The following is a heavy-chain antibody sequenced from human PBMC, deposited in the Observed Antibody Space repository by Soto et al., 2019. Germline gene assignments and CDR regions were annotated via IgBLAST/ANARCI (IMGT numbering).Heavy chain of an antibody. D-gene: IGHD6-19*01. CDR1: GYTFTGYY. CDR3: ARDLRGQWLADYYYCGMDV. Sequence: ASVKVSCKASGYTFTGYYMHWVRQAPGQGLEWMGWINPNSGGTNYAQKFKGWVTMTRDTSISTAYMELSRLRSDDTAVYYCARDLRGQWLADYYYCGMDVWGQGTTVTVSS. J-gene: IGHJ6*02. V-gene: IGHV1-2*04. CDR2: INPNSGGT.